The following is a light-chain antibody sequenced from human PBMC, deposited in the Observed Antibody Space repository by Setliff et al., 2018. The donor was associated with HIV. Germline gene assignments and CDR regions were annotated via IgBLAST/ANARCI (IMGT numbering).Light chain of an antibody. J-gene: IGLJ2*01. V-gene: IGLV2-23*02. Sequence: QSVLTQPASVSGSPGQSITISCTGSSSNVGNYNLVSWYQVHPGKVPKVIIFEVTKRPSGISDRFSGSKSANTASLTISRLQAEDEADYYCYSYATGKTLVFGGGTKVTV. CDR2: EVT. CDR3: YSYATGKTLV. CDR1: SSNVGNYNL.